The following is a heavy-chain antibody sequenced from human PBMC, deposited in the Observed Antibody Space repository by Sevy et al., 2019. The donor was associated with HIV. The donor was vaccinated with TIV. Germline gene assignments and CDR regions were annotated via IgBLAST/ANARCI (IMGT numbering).Heavy chain of an antibody. J-gene: IGHJ6*03. CDR3: AREPYSYYYYMDV. D-gene: IGHD1-26*01. CDR1: GFTFSDHY. V-gene: IGHV3-11*01. CDR2: ISSSGDTI. Sequence: HGGSLRLSCAASGFTFSDHYMNWIRQAPGKGLEWVSYISSSGDTIFYADSVEGRFTISRDNAKNSLDLQMNSLRAEDTAVYYCAREPYSYYYYMDVWGKGTTVTVSS.